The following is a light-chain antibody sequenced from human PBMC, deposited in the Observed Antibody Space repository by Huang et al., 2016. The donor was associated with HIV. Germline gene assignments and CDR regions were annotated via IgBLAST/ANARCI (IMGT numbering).Light chain of an antibody. CDR3: QQSYNTLMA. CDR2: AAS. CDR1: QTINTY. Sequence: DIQMTQSPSSLSASVGDRVTITCRTSQTINTYLNWYQQKPGKAPKLLIYAASSLQSGVPSRFSGSGSGTDFTLTISSLQPEDFATYYCQQSYNTLMAFGPGTKVEI. V-gene: IGKV1-39*01. J-gene: IGKJ3*01.